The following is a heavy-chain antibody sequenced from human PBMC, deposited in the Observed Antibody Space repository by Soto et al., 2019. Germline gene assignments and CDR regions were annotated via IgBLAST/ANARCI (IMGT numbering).Heavy chain of an antibody. CDR2: INPSGGST. CDR3: ARDYRGDIVVVPAARPLYYYYYYGMDV. J-gene: IGHJ6*02. CDR1: GYTFTSYY. V-gene: IGHV1-46*01. D-gene: IGHD2-2*01. Sequence: VASVKVSCKASGYTFTSYYMHWVRQAPGQGLEWMGIINPSGGSTSYAQKFQGRVTMTRDTSTSTVYMELSSLRSEDTAVYYCARDYRGDIVVVPAARPLYYYYYYGMDVWGQGTTVTVSS.